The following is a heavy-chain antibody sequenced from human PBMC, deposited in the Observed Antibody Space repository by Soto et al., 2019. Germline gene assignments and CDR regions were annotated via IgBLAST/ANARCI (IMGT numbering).Heavy chain of an antibody. CDR2: IYATGTT. J-gene: IGHJ5*02. CDR1: GASISGFY. V-gene: IGHV4-4*07. Sequence: SETLSLTCTVSGASISGFYWSWIRKSAGKGLEWIGRIYATGTTDYNPSLKSRVMMSVDTSKKQFSLKLRSVTAADTAVYYCVRDGTKTVRDWFDPWGQGISVTVSS. D-gene: IGHD1-1*01. CDR3: VRDGTKTVRDWFDP.